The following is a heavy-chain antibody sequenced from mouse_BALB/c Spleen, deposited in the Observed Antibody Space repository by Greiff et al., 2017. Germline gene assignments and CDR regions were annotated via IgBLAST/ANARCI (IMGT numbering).Heavy chain of an antibody. Sequence: QVQLQQSGPGLVAPSQSLSITCTVSGFSLTSYGVHWVRQPPGKGLEWLGVIWAGGSTNYNSALMSRLSISKDNSKSQVFLKMNSLQTDDTAMYYCARVITTRGSRYFDYWGQGTTLTVSS. CDR3: ARVITTRGSRYFDY. J-gene: IGHJ2*01. D-gene: IGHD2-4*01. V-gene: IGHV2-9*02. CDR2: IWAGGST. CDR1: GFSLTSYG.